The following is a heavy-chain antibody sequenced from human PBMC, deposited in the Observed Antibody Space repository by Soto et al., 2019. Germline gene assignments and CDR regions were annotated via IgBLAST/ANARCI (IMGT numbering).Heavy chain of an antibody. CDR3: ARGGFVVVPAAIGY. V-gene: IGHV1-18*01. Sequence: ASVKVSCKASGYTFTSYGISWVRQAPGQGLEWMGWISAYNGNTNYAQKLQGRVTMTTDTSTSTAYMELSSLRSEDTAVYYCARGGFVVVPAAIGYWGQGTLVTVSS. D-gene: IGHD2-2*01. CDR1: GYTFTSYG. J-gene: IGHJ4*02. CDR2: ISAYNGNT.